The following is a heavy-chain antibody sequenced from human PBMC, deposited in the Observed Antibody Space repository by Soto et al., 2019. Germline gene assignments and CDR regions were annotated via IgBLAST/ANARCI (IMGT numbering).Heavy chain of an antibody. CDR2: ISAYSGDT. D-gene: IGHD3-22*01. CDR1: GYTFSNYG. CDR3: ARDVVAITTGAPDY. V-gene: IGHV1-18*01. Sequence: QVPLVQSGAEVKKPGASVKVSCKASGYTFSNYGISWVRQAPGQGLEWLGWISAYSGDTNFAQRFQGRVTMTTDTSTSTAYMELRSLTSDDTALYYCARDVVAITTGAPDYWGQGTLVTVSS. J-gene: IGHJ4*02.